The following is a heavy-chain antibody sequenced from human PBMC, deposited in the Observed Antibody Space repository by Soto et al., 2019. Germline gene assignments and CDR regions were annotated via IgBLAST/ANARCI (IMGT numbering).Heavy chain of an antibody. CDR1: GFTFSSYG. V-gene: IGHV3-30*03. CDR3: AILTIPGYSSS. D-gene: IGHD6-13*01. J-gene: IGHJ4*02. CDR2: ISYDGSNK. Sequence: GGSLRLSCAASGFTFSSYGMHWVRQAPGKGLEWVAVISYDGSNKYYADSVKGRFTISRDNSKNTLYLQMNSLRAEDTAVDYCAILTIPGYSSSWGQGTLVTVSS.